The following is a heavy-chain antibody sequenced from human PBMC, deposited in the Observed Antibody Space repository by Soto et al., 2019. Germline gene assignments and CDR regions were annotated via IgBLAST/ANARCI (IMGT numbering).Heavy chain of an antibody. CDR2: IYYTGTS. V-gene: IGHV4-39*01. CDR3: TRHAIGVVVPAAIRN. CDR1: DSSISSSSYY. D-gene: IGHD2-15*01. J-gene: IGHJ4*02. Sequence: SETVSLTCAFSDSSISSSSYYWDWIRQPPGKGLEWIGTIYYTGTSNYNPSLKSPVTISVDTSKNQFSLNLSSVTAADTAVYYCTRHAIGVVVPAAIRNWGQGSLVTVSS.